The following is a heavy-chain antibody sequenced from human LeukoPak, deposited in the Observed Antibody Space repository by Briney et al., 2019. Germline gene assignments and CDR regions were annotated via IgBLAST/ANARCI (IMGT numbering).Heavy chain of an antibody. V-gene: IGHV4-39*07. J-gene: IGHJ5*02. CDR2: IYYSGST. D-gene: IGHD3-10*01. CDR1: GGSISSSSYY. CDR3: ARDGTMVRGVITIWLDP. Sequence: SETLSLTCTVSGGSISSSSYYWGWLRQPPGKGLEWIGSIYYSGSTYYNPSLKSRVTISVDTSKNQFSLKLSSVTAADTAVYYCARDGTMVRGVITIWLDPWGQGTLVTVSS.